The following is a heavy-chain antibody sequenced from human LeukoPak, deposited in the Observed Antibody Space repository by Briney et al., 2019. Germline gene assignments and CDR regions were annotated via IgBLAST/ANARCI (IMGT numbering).Heavy chain of an antibody. CDR2: IYWNDDK. CDR1: GFSLSTSGVG. J-gene: IGHJ4*02. V-gene: IGHV2-5*01. CDR3: AHRLTAFHY. D-gene: IGHD2-21*02. Sequence: SGPTLVNPTQTRTLTRTFSGFSLSTSGVGVAWIRQPPGKALEWLAFIYWNDDKRYSPSLKSRLTITKDTSKNHVVLTVTNMDPVDTATYYCAHRLTAFHYWGQGTLVTVSS.